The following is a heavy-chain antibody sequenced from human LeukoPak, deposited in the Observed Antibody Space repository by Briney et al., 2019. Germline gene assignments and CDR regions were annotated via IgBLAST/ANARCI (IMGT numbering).Heavy chain of an antibody. D-gene: IGHD5-12*01. V-gene: IGHV3-11*01. J-gene: IGHJ4*02. Sequence: GGSLRLSCAASGFTFSDYYMSWIRQAPGKGLEWVSYISSSGSTIYYADSVKGRFTISRDNAKNSLYLQMNSLRSEDTAVYYCAGGGRYSGYDYYFDYWGQGTLVTVSS. CDR2: ISSSGSTI. CDR1: GFTFSDYY. CDR3: AGGGRYSGYDYYFDY.